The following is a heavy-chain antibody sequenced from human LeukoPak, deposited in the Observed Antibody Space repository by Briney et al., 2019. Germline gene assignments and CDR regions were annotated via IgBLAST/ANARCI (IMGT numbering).Heavy chain of an antibody. CDR2: INPNSGGT. CDR1: GYTFTGYY. D-gene: IGHD1-1*01. V-gene: IGHV1-2*02. J-gene: IGHJ4*02. Sequence: ASVKVSCKASGYTFTGYYMHWVRQAPGKGREWMGWINPNSGGTNYAQKFQGRVTMTRDTSISTAYMELSRLRSDDTAVYYCASAANWNRSAGYWGQGTLVTVSS. CDR3: ASAANWNRSAGY.